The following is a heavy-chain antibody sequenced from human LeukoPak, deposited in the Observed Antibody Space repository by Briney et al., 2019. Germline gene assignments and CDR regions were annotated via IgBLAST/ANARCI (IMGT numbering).Heavy chain of an antibody. J-gene: IGHJ4*02. CDR2: ISGSGGGT. Sequence: SGGSLRLSCVASGFTFSSYAMNWVRQAPGKGLEWVSAISGSGGGTYYADSVKGRLTISRDNSKNTLYLQMNSLRAEDTAVYYCAKVPGSYFFDYWGQGTLVTVSS. V-gene: IGHV3-23*01. CDR1: GFTFSSYA. CDR3: AKVPGSYFFDY. D-gene: IGHD1-26*01.